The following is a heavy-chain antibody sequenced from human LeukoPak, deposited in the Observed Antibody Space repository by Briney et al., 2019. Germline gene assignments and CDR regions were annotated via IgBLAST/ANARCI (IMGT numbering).Heavy chain of an antibody. CDR3: TKELHVAVAVADYYYFYMDV. J-gene: IGHJ6*03. CDR1: GFAFSSFA. V-gene: IGHV3-23*01. D-gene: IGHD6-19*01. CDR2: INGGGNTT. Sequence: GGSLRLSCAASGFAFSSFAMGWVRQSPGKGLGWLSTINGGGNTTFYSDSVKGRFTISRDNSKNTLYLHMDSLRPDDTATYYCTKELHVAVAVADYYYFYMDVWGRGTAVTVSS.